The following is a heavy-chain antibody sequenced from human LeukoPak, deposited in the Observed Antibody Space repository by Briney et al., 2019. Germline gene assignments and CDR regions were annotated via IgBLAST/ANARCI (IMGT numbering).Heavy chain of an antibody. J-gene: IGHJ6*03. CDR2: IYYSGST. D-gene: IGHD3-3*01. V-gene: IGHV4-39*07. CDR1: GGSISSSSYY. Sequence: SETLSLTCTVSGGSISSSSYYWGWIRQPPGKGLEWIGSIYYSGSTYYNPSLKSRVTISVDTSKNQFSLKLSSVTAADTAVYYCARVSRYYDFWSGGYYYYCMDVWGKGTTVTVSS. CDR3: ARVSRYYDFWSGGYYYYCMDV.